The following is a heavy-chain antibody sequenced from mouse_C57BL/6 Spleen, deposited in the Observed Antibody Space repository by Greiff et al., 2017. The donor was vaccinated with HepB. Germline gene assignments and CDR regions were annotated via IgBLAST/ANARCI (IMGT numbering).Heavy chain of an antibody. CDR2: INPNNGGT. CDR1: GYTFTDYY. CDR3: ALIYFPMDY. J-gene: IGHJ4*01. Sequence: EVQLQQSGPELVKPGASVKISCKASGYTFTDYYMNWVKQSHGKSLEWIGDINPNNGGTSYNQKFKGKATLTVDKSSSTAYMELRSLTSEDSAVYYCALIYFPMDYWGQGTSVTVSS. D-gene: IGHD2-1*01. V-gene: IGHV1-26*01.